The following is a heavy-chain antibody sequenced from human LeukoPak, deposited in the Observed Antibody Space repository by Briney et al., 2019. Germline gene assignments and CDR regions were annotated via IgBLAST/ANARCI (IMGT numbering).Heavy chain of an antibody. D-gene: IGHD6-19*01. V-gene: IGHV3-30-3*01. CDR1: GFTFSSYA. Sequence: GGSLRLSCAASGFTFSSYAMHWVRQAPGKGLEWVAVISYDGSNKYYADSVKGRFTISRDNSKNTLYLQMNSLGAEDTAVYYCASGVGYSSNFDYWGQGTLVTVSS. CDR2: ISYDGSNK. CDR3: ASGVGYSSNFDY. J-gene: IGHJ4*02.